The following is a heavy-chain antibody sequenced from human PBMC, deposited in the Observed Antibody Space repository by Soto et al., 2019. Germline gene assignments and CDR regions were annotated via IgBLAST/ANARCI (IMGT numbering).Heavy chain of an antibody. D-gene: IGHD5-12*01. V-gene: IGHV1-69*02. CDR1: GGTFSSYT. CDR3: ARASVASISRGLDFDY. Sequence: QVQVVQSGAEVNKPGSSVKVSCKASGGTFSSYTISWVRQAPGQGLEWMGRIIPILGIANYAQKFQGRVTISADNAPSTAYMELSSLRSEDTAVYYCARASVASISRGLDFDYLGQCTLVTVSS. J-gene: IGHJ4*02. CDR2: IIPILGIA.